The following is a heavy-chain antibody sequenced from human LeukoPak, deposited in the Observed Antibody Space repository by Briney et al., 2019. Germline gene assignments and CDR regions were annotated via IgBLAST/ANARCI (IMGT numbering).Heavy chain of an antibody. CDR2: ISAYNGNT. V-gene: IGHV1-18*01. D-gene: IGHD1-26*01. J-gene: IGHJ4*02. CDR1: GYTFTSYG. Sequence: ASVKVSCKASGYTFTSYGISWVRQAPGQGLEWMGWISAYNGNTNYAQKLQGRVTMTTDTSTSTAYMEVRSLRSDDTAVYYCARDLSVGAAALYYFDYWGQGTLVTVSS. CDR3: ARDLSVGAAALYYFDY.